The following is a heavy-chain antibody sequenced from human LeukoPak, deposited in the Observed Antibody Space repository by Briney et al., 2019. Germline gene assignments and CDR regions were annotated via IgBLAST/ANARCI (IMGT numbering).Heavy chain of an antibody. J-gene: IGHJ5*02. D-gene: IGHD3-16*02. CDR1: GGTFSSYA. V-gene: IGHV1-69*04. CDR2: IIPILGIA. CDR3: ARLVLGELSLNWFDP. Sequence: SVKVSCKASGGTFSSYAISWVRQAPGQGLEWMGRIIPILGIANYAQKFQGRVTITADKSTSTAYMELSSLRSEDTGVYYCARLVLGELSLNWFDPWGQGTLVTVSS.